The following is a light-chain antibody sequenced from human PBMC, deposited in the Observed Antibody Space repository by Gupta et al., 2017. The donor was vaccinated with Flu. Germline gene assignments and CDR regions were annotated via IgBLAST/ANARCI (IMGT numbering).Light chain of an antibody. J-gene: IGKJ1*01. CDR2: AAS. Sequence: PSSLSASVGDRVTITFRTSQSISTYFNWYQQKPGKAPNLLIYAASTLQSGVPSRFSGSGSGTDFTLSINSLQPDDFATYYCQQTYSSPSTFGPGTKVEIK. V-gene: IGKV1-39*01. CDR1: QSISTY. CDR3: QQTYSSPST.